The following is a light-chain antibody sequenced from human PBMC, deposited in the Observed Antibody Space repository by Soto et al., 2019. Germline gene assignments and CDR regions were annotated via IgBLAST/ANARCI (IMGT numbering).Light chain of an antibody. CDR3: CSYTGSTTPV. Sequence: QSALTQPASVSGSPGQSITISCTGTSSDVGGYAYVSWYQQYPGKAPKLVISEVSNRPSGISHRFSGSRSGNTAFLTISGLQAEDEADYYCCSYTGSTTPVFGGGTKLTVL. V-gene: IGLV2-14*01. CDR1: SSDVGGYAY. CDR2: EVS. J-gene: IGLJ3*02.